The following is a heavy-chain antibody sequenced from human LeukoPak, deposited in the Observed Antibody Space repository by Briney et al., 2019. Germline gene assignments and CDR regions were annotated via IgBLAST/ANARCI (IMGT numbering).Heavy chain of an antibody. J-gene: IGHJ4*02. CDR1: GYTFTDYY. V-gene: IGHV1-2*02. Sequence: ASVKVSCKASGYTFTDYYMHWVRQAPGQGLEWMGWTNPNSADTHYAQKFQGRVTMTRDTSISTAYMELSRLRSDDTAVYYCARGSAVGATESLGFDYWGQGTPVTVSS. D-gene: IGHD1-26*01. CDR3: ARGSAVGATESLGFDY. CDR2: TNPNSADT.